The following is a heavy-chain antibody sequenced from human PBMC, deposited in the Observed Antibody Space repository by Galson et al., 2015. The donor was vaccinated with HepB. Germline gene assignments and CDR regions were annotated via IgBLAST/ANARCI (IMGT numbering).Heavy chain of an antibody. CDR1: GGTFSSYA. CDR3: ASGGGYPHDAFDI. D-gene: IGHD3-22*01. J-gene: IGHJ3*02. Sequence: SVKVSCKASGGTFSSYAISWVRQAPGQGLEWMGGIIPIFGTANYAQKFQGRVTITADESTSTAYMELSSLRSEGTAVYYCASGGGYPHDAFDIWGQGTMVTVSS. V-gene: IGHV1-69*13. CDR2: IIPIFGTA.